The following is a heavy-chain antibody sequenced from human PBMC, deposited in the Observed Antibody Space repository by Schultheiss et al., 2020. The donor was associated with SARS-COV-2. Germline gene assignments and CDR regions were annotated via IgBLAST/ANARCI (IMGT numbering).Heavy chain of an antibody. CDR2: INHSGST. V-gene: IGHV4-34*01. J-gene: IGHJ6*02. CDR1: GGSFSGYY. Sequence: ETLSLTCAVYGGSFSGYYWSWIRQPPGKGLEWIGEINHSGSTNYNPSLKSRVTISVDTSKNQFSLKLSSVTAADTAVYYCARARGYYGMDVWGQGTTVTVSS. D-gene: IGHD3-10*01. CDR3: ARARGYYGMDV.